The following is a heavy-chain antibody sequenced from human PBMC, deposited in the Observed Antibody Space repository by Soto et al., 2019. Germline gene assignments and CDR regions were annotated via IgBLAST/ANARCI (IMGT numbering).Heavy chain of an antibody. D-gene: IGHD3-10*01. CDR1: GFSLSTNGAG. Sequence: QITLKESGPTLVNPTQTLTLTCTFSGFSLSTNGAGVGWIRQPPGKALEWLALLYWNDSKRYSPSLKSRLTITKDTSNTQVVMTMSNMDPVDTATYYCVSGSFPNWFDPWGQGTLVTVSS. J-gene: IGHJ5*02. V-gene: IGHV2-5*01. CDR3: VSGSFPNWFDP. CDR2: LYWNDSK.